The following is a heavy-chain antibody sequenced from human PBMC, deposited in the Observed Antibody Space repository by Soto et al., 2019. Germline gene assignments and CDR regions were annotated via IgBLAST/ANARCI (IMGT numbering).Heavy chain of an antibody. CDR2: IGTAGDT. V-gene: IGHV3-13*01. CDR1: GFTFSSYD. CDR3: ARAPPPYYYMDV. Sequence: GSLRLSCAASGFTFSSYDMHWVRQATGKGLEWVSAIGTAGDTYYPGSVKGRFTISRENAKNSLYLQMNSLRAGDTAVYYCARAPPPYYYMDVWGKGTTVTVSS. J-gene: IGHJ6*03.